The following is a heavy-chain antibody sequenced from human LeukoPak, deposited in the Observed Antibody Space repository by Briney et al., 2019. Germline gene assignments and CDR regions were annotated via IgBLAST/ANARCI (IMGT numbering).Heavy chain of an antibody. CDR1: GFTFRNYD. CDR2: IAVGGDT. Sequence: GGSLRLSCAASGFTFRNYDMHWVRQTTGKGLEWVSVIAVGGDTYYVDSVKGRFTISRDNSKNTLYLQMNSLRAEDTAVYYCARDRLYSSGTLFDYWGQGTLVTVSS. J-gene: IGHJ4*02. CDR3: ARDRLYSSGTLFDY. D-gene: IGHD6-19*01. V-gene: IGHV3-13*04.